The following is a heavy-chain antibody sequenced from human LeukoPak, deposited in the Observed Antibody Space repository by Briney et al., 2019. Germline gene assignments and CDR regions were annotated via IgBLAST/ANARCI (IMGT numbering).Heavy chain of an antibody. CDR3: ARFSGSYFSGGIDY. V-gene: IGHV4-59*08. CDR1: GGSISSYY. CDR2: IYYSGST. J-gene: IGHJ4*02. D-gene: IGHD1-26*01. Sequence: KPSETLSLTCTVSGGSISSYYWSWIRQPPGKGLEWIGYIYYSGSTNYNPSLKSRVTISVDTSKNQFSLKLSSVTAADTAVYYCARFSGSYFSGGIDYWGQGTLVTVSS.